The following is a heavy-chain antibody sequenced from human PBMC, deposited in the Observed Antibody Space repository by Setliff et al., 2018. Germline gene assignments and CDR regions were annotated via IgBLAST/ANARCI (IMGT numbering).Heavy chain of an antibody. CDR2: IGHTGSI. J-gene: IGHJ4*02. CDR3: ARDLGHGGDSDY. D-gene: IGHD2-21*02. Sequence: SETLSLTCAVSGYSLNTNSYWGWIRQPPGKGLEWVGNIGHTGSINYNPSLKSRLTISRDTSKNQVSLKLNSVTATDTAVYYCARDLGHGGDSDYWGQGILVTVSS. V-gene: IGHV4-38-2*02. CDR1: GYSLNTNSY.